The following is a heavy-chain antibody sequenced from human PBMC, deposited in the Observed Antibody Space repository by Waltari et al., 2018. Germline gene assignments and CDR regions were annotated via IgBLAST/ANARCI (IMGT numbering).Heavy chain of an antibody. J-gene: IGHJ4*02. V-gene: IGHV3-74*01. Sequence: EVQLVESGGGLVQPGGSLRLSCAASGFTFSSDWIHWVRQAPGKGLVWVSRINNDGSGTSYADSVKGRFTISRDNAKNTLYLQMNSLRAEDTAVYYCARAISSGWWFDYWGQGTLVTVSS. CDR3: ARAISSGWWFDY. CDR2: INNDGSGT. D-gene: IGHD6-19*01. CDR1: GFTFSSDW.